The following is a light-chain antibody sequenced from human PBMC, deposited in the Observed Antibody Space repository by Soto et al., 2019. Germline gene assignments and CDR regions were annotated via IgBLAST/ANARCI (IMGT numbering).Light chain of an antibody. J-gene: IGKJ4*01. V-gene: IGKV4-1*01. CDR3: QQYYSKPLT. CDR2: WAS. Sequence: DIVMTQSPDSLAVSLGERATINCKSSQSVLYSSNNKNYLGGYQQKVGQPPKLLIYWASTRESGVPDRFSGSGSGTDFTLTISSLQAEDVAVYYCQQYYSKPLTFGGGTKVEIK. CDR1: QSVLYSSNNKNY.